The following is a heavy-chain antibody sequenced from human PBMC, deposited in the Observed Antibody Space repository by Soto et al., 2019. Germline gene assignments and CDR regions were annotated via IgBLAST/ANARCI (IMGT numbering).Heavy chain of an antibody. CDR1: GFTFSSYG. CDR3: ARDYEAYYMDF. D-gene: IGHD3-3*01. J-gene: IGHJ6*03. CDR2: IWYDGSNK. Sequence: GGSLRLSCAAPGFTFSSYGMHWVRQAPGKGLEWVAVIWYDGSNKYYADSVKGRFTISRDNSKNTLYLQMNSLRAEDTAVYYCARDYEAYYMDFWGKGTTVTVSS. V-gene: IGHV3-33*01.